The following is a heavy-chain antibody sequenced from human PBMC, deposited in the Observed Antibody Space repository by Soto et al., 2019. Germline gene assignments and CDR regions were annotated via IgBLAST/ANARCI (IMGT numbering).Heavy chain of an antibody. CDR2: ISYDGSNK. D-gene: IGHD3-22*01. CDR1: GFTFTDYA. Sequence: PGGSLRLSCAASGFTFTDYAMHWVRQAPGKGLEWVAFISYDGSNKYFADSVKGRFTISRYNSKNTLYLHMNSLRAEDTAVYCCARDPPPTMRGLLDYWGQGTLGTVSS. J-gene: IGHJ4*02. CDR3: ARDPPPTMRGLLDY. V-gene: IGHV3-30-3*01.